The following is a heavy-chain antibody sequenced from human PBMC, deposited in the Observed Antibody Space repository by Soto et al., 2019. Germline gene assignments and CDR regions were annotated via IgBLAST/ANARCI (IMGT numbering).Heavy chain of an antibody. J-gene: IGHJ5*01. V-gene: IGHV1-18*01. CDR2: ISPSTGDT. CDR1: GYTFNSYA. CDR3: VRCYCSVGSCYACWHFDF. D-gene: IGHD2-15*01. Sequence: QVQLVQSGGEVKKPGASVKVSCQASGYTFNSYAISWVRQAPGQGLEWMGWISPSTGDTDQAQNFQDRVIMTLDITTKTAYMALRSMRSDDTAVYYCVRCYCSVGSCYACWHFDFWGRGTLVTVSS.